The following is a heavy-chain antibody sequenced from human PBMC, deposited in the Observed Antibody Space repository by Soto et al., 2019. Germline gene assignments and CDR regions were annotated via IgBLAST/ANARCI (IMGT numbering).Heavy chain of an antibody. CDR2: ISGSGGST. CDR1: GYTFSSYA. D-gene: IGHD6-19*01. Sequence: PGGSLRLSCAASGYTFSSYAMSWVRQAPGKGLEWVSAISGSGGSTYYADSVKGRFTISRDNSKNTLYLQMNSLRAEDTAVYYCAKHLAFSGWSDYWGQGTLVTVSS. CDR3: AKHLAFSGWSDY. V-gene: IGHV3-23*01. J-gene: IGHJ4*02.